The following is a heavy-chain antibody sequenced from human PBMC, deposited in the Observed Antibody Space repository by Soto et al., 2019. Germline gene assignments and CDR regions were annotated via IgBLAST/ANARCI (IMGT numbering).Heavy chain of an antibody. J-gene: IGHJ5*02. CDR2: SSGNSGYT. CDR3: AKVRDYVWGSYRPNNWFDP. Sequence: LRLSCAASGFTFSNHYTSWVRQAPGKGLEWVSYSSGNSGYTNYADSVKGRFTISRDNAKNSLYLQMNSLRAEDTAVYYCAKVRDYVWGSYRPNNWFDPWGQGTLVTVSS. V-gene: IGHV3-11*05. CDR1: GFTFSNHY. D-gene: IGHD3-16*02.